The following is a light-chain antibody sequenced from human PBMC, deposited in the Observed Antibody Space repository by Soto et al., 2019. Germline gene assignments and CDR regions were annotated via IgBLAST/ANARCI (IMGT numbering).Light chain of an antibody. J-gene: IGKJ1*01. CDR1: QSVSSSY. CDR2: GAS. CDR3: QQYGSSPGT. Sequence: ELVLTQSPATLSLSPGERATLSCRASQSVSSSYLAWYQQKPGQAPRLLIYGASSRATGIPDRFSGSGSGTDFTLTISRLEPEDFAVYYCQQYGSSPGTFGQGTKVEIK. V-gene: IGKV3-20*01.